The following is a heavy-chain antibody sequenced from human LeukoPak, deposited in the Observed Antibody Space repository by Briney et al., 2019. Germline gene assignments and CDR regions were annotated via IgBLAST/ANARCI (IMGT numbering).Heavy chain of an antibody. CDR3: ARDVPLRYYYGMDV. CDR2: INSDGSST. CDR1: GFTFSSYW. Sequence: PGGSLRLSCTASGFTFSSYWMHWVRQAPGKGLVWVSRINSDGSSTSYADSVKGRFTISRDNAKNTLYLQMNSLRAEDTAVYYCARDVPLRYYYGMDVWGQRTTVTVSS. D-gene: IGHD2-2*01. J-gene: IGHJ6*02. V-gene: IGHV3-74*01.